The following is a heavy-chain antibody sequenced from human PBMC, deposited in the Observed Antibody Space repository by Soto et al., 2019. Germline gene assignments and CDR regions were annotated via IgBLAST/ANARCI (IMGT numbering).Heavy chain of an antibody. J-gene: IGHJ4*02. D-gene: IGHD6-13*01. V-gene: IGHV4-59*01. CDR2: IYHNGNT. Sequence: SETLSLTCSISGGSIRSYYWSWIRQPPGKGLEWIGYIYHNGNTIYNPSLQSRVTISIDTSSNQFSLKLRSVTAADTAVYYCARAAAADYWGQGTLVTVSS. CDR3: ARAAAADY. CDR1: GGSIRSYY.